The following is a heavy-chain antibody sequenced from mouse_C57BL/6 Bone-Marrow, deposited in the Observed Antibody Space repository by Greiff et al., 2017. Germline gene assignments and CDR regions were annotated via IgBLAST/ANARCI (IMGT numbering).Heavy chain of an antibody. Sequence: EVQRVESGGGLVKPGGSLKLSCAASGFTFSSYAMSWVRQTPEKRLEWVATIIDGGSYTYYPDNVKGRFTISRDNATNNLYLQRSHLKSEDTAMYDSAREVLVYYFDYWGQGTTLTVAS. V-gene: IGHV5-4*01. J-gene: IGHJ2*01. CDR3: AREVLVYYFDY. CDR1: GFTFSSYA. D-gene: IGHD6-2*01. CDR2: IIDGGSYT.